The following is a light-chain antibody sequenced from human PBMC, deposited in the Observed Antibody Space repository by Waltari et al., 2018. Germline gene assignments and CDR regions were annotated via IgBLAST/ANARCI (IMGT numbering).Light chain of an antibody. Sequence: DIQMTQSPSSLSASIGDRVTITCQASQDISNYLLWYQQKPGKAPRVLIYDASTLGRGVPSRFSGSGSGTDFTVTIAALQPEDFATYFCQHYDNFPFTFGPGTTVDVK. J-gene: IGKJ3*01. CDR3: QHYDNFPFT. CDR2: DAS. V-gene: IGKV1-33*01. CDR1: QDISNY.